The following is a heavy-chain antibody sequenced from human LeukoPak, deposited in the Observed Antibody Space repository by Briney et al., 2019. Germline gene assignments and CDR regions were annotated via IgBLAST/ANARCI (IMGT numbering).Heavy chain of an antibody. J-gene: IGHJ6*02. V-gene: IGHV3-23*01. D-gene: IGHD3-10*01. CDR2: ISGSGGST. CDR1: GFTFSSYA. CDR3: ANTNPPSLGGSYYYYGMDV. Sequence: GGSLRLSCADYGFTFSSYAMSWVRQAPGKGLEWVSAISGSGGSTYYADSVKGRFTISRDNSKNTLYLQINRLRAEDTAVYYCANTNPPSLGGSYYYYGMDVWGQGTTVTVSS.